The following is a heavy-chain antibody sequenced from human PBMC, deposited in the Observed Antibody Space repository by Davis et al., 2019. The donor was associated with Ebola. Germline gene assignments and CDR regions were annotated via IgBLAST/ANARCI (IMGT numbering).Heavy chain of an antibody. D-gene: IGHD4-23*01. CDR1: GLTFSTYA. V-gene: IGHV3-23*01. CDR2: ISANGRST. J-gene: IGHJ2*01. CDR3: ASNYGGNSFWYFDL. Sequence: GESLKISCAASGLTFSTYAMSWVRQAPGHVLEWVSGISANGRSTYYADSVKGRFTISRDNSKNTLYLQMNSLRAEDTAVYYCASNYGGNSFWYFDLWGRGTLVTVSS.